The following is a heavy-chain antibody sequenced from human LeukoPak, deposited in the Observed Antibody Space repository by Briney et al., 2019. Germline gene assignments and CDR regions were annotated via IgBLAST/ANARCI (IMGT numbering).Heavy chain of an antibody. CDR1: GFSFSIYG. CDR2: TWYDGSNK. Sequence: GGSLRLSCATSGFSFSIYGMHWVRQAQGKGLEWVALTWYDGSNKNYADSRKGRFTISRDNSKNTLYLQMNSLRGEDTAVYYCARGGLTIAEATTSWYLDYWGQGTLVTVSS. V-gene: IGHV3-33*01. D-gene: IGHD1-26*01. J-gene: IGHJ4*02. CDR3: ARGGLTIAEATTSWYLDY.